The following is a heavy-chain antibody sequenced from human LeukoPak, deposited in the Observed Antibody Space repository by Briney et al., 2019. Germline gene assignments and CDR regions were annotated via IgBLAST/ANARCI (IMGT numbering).Heavy chain of an antibody. D-gene: IGHD6-19*01. Sequence: GGSLRLSCAASGFTFSSYSMNWVRQAPGKGLEWVSSISSSSSYIYYADSVKGRFTISRDNAKNSLYLQMNSLRAEDTAVYYCARDLALVGSSSGWYEYWGQGTLVTVSS. CDR2: ISSSSSYI. V-gene: IGHV3-21*01. J-gene: IGHJ4*02. CDR3: ARDLALVGSSSGWYEY. CDR1: GFTFSSYS.